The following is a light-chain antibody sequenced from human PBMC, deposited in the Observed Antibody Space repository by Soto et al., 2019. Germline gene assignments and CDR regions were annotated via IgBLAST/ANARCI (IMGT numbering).Light chain of an antibody. CDR1: SSDVGTYDF. CDR2: EVS. Sequence: QSALTQPPSASGSPGQSVTISCAGGSSDVGTYDFVSWYQQHPGKAPKVMIYEVSNRPSGVSNRFSGSKSGNTASLTISGLQAEDEADYYCNSYTSSSSVIFGGGTKVTVL. CDR3: NSYTSSSSVI. V-gene: IGLV2-14*02. J-gene: IGLJ2*01.